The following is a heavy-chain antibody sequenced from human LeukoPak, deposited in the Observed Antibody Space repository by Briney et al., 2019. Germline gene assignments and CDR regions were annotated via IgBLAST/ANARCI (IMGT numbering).Heavy chain of an antibody. D-gene: IGHD2-15*01. J-gene: IGHJ6*02. CDR1: GYTFTSYG. V-gene: IGHV1-18*01. Sequence: ASVKVSCKASGYTFTSYGISWVRQAPGQGLEWMGWISAYNGNTNYAQKLQGRVTMTTDTSTSTAYMELRSLRSDDTAVYYCARVWPGYCSGGSCYSEIYGMDVWGQGTTVTVSS. CDR2: ISAYNGNT. CDR3: ARVWPGYCSGGSCYSEIYGMDV.